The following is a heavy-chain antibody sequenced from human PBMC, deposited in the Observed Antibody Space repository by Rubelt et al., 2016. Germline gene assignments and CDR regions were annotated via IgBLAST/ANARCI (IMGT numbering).Heavy chain of an antibody. J-gene: IGHJ5*02. CDR2: ISTYNGGT. V-gene: IGHV1-18*01. CDR3: ARGSYYDH. D-gene: IGHD3-10*01. Sequence: QVHLVQSGPEVKKPGASVKVSCKASGYTFSSYGISWVRQAPGQGLEWVGWISTYNGGTNFAQKSQEQVTMTTATATSTGYMELRSLRSDDTAVYYCARGSYYDHWGQGTLVTVSS. CDR1: GYTFSSYG.